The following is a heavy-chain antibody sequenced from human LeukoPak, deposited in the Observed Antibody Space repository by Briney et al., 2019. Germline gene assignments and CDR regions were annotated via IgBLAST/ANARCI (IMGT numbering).Heavy chain of an antibody. CDR2: THRSGDT. D-gene: IGHD3-10*01. CDR1: GVSISSDNW. J-gene: IGHJ4*02. CDR3: ATRHHSRTYMVPLDS. V-gene: IGHV4/OR15-8*02. Sequence: SETLSLTCAVYGVSISSDNWWTWVRQPPGKGLEWIGETHRSGDTKYNPSLNGRVTISIDNSKNQLSLNLISVTAADTAIYFCATRHHSRTYMVPLDSWGQGTLVTVSS.